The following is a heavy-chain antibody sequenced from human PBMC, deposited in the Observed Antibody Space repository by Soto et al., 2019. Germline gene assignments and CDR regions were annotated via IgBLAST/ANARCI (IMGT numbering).Heavy chain of an antibody. J-gene: IGHJ6*02. Sequence: QVQLVQSGAEGKKPGASVKVSCKASGYTFTSYAMHWVRQAPGQRLEWMGWINAGNGDTKYSQKFQGRVTITRDTSASTAYMELSSLRSEDTAVYYCARDPSFTGMDVWGQGTTVTVSS. CDR2: INAGNGDT. V-gene: IGHV1-3*01. CDR3: ARDPSFTGMDV. CDR1: GYTFTSYA. D-gene: IGHD2-15*01.